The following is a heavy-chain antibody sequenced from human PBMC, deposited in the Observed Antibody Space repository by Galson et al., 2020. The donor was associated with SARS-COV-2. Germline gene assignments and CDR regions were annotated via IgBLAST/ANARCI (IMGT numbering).Heavy chain of an antibody. V-gene: IGHV4-34*01. CDR2: INIGGNT. CDR1: GGSFSGYS. CDR3: ARGHRGVVPSPVLGLGPYYSYYYMDV. J-gene: IGHJ6*03. Sequence: SETLSLTCAVYGGSFSGYSWTWIRQPPGKGLEWIGEINIGGNTNYRPSLRSRVTLSVDTSKNQFSLKVRSVTAADTAVYYCARGHRGVVPSPVLGLGPYYSYYYMDVWAKGTTVTVSS. D-gene: IGHD3-10*01.